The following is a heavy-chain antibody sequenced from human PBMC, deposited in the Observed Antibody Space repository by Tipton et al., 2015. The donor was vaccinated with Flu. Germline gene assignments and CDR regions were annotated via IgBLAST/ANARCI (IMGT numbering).Heavy chain of an antibody. V-gene: IGHV3-11*01. D-gene: IGHD4-17*01. CDR3: ARVERAPMTTVPSAPPYFDY. J-gene: IGHJ4*02. CDR1: GFTFSDYY. Sequence: SLRLSCAASGFTFSDYYMSWIRQAPGKGLEWVSYISSSGSTIYYADSVKGRFTISRDNAKNSLYLQMNSLRAEDTAVYYCARVERAPMTTVPSAPPYFDYWGQGTLVTVSS. CDR2: ISSSGSTI.